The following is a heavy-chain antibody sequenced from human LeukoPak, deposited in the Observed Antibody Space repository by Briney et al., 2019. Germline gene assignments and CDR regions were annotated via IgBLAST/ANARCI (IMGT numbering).Heavy chain of an antibody. V-gene: IGHV3-30*02. D-gene: IGHD6-19*01. Sequence: GGSLRLSCAASGFTFSSYGMHWVRQAPGKGLEWVAFIRYDGSNKYYADSVKGRFTISRDNSKNTLYLQMNGLRAEDTAVYYCAKEYSSGWPEVSFDYWGQGTLVTVSS. J-gene: IGHJ4*02. CDR2: IRYDGSNK. CDR1: GFTFSSYG. CDR3: AKEYSSGWPEVSFDY.